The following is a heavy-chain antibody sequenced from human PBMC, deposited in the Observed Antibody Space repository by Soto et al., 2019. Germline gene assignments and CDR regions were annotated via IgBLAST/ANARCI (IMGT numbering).Heavy chain of an antibody. CDR1: GGTFSSYA. CDR2: IIPIFGTA. CDR3: ARDSPGYSYGYSYYGMDV. Sequence: GASVKVSCKASGGTFSSYAISWVRQAPGQGLEWMGGIIPIFGTANYAQKFQGRVTITADESTSTAYMELSSLRSEDTAVYYCARDSPGYSYGYSYYGMDVWGQGTTVTV. J-gene: IGHJ6*02. D-gene: IGHD5-18*01. V-gene: IGHV1-69*13.